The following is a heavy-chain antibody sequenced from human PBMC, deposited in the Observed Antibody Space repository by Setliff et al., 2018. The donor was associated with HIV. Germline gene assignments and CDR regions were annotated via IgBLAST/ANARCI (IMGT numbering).Heavy chain of an antibody. D-gene: IGHD3-10*01. J-gene: IGHJ5*02. Sequence: PGGSLRLSCAASGFTVSSNYMSWVRKAPGKGLEWVSVFYSGVSTYYAESVKGRLIISRDNSKNTLYLEMNSLRVEDTAVYYCVRTIGNWGPGNHWGQGTLVTVSS. V-gene: IGHV3-53*01. CDR2: FYSGVST. CDR3: VRTIGNWGPGNH. CDR1: GFTVSSNY.